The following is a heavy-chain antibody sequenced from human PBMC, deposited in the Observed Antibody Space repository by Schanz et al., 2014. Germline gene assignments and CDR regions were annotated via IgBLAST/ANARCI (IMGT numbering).Heavy chain of an antibody. CDR1: GYTFTSYG. J-gene: IGHJ4*02. Sequence: QVQLVQSGAEVKKPGASVKVSCKASGYTFTSYGISWVRQAPGQGLEWMGWISPYNGNTNYAQKLQGRVTMTADTSTNTTYMNLRSLRTDDTAVYYCAGDQSPYDNSDNVRYFDYWGQGSLVTVSS. V-gene: IGHV1-18*01. CDR3: AGDQSPYDNSDNVRYFDY. CDR2: ISPYNGNT. D-gene: IGHD1-1*01.